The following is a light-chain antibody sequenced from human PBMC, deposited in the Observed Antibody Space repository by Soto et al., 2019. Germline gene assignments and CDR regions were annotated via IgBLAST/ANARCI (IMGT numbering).Light chain of an antibody. V-gene: IGLV8-61*01. Sequence: QTVVTQEPSFSVSPGGTVTLTCGLSSGSVSTSYYPSWYQQTPGQAPRTLIYSTNTRSSGVPDRFSGSILGNKAALTITGAQADDESDYYCVLYMCSGIWVFGTVTKLTFL. CDR2: STN. J-gene: IGLJ1*01. CDR3: VLYMCSGIWV. CDR1: SGSVSTSYY.